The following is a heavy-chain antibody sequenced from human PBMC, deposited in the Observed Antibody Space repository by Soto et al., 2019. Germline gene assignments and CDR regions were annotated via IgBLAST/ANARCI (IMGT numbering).Heavy chain of an antibody. D-gene: IGHD3-22*01. CDR2: IKSDGSGA. Sequence: EVQLVESGGDLVQPGGSLRLSCAASGFTFSSYWMHWVRQAPGKGLVWVSRIKSDGSGAIYADSVKGRFTVSRDNAKNTLYLLMICRSTEHAAVYYCARGDGDYHDGNGYLGGHWGRGTRVTVSS. CDR3: ARGDGDYHDGNGYLGGH. J-gene: IGHJ4*02. V-gene: IGHV3-74*01. CDR1: GFTFSSYW.